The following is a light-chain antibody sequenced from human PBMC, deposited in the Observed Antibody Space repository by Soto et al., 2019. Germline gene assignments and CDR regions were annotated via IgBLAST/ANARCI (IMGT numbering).Light chain of an antibody. J-gene: IGLJ3*02. CDR2: GNS. V-gene: IGLV1-40*01. CDR1: SSNIGAHYD. Sequence: QSVLTQPPSVSGAPGQRVTISCTGSSSNIGAHYDVHWYQQLPGTAPKLLIYGNSNRPSGVPDRFSGSKSGTSASLAITGLQAEDEADYYCSSFAANDNVVFGGGTKVTVL. CDR3: SSFAANDNVV.